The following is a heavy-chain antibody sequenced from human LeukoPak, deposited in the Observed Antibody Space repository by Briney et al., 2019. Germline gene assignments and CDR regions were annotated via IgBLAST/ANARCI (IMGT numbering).Heavy chain of an antibody. CDR2: ISSSSSYI. CDR1: GFTFSSYS. Sequence: RAGGSLRLPCAASGFTFSSYSMNWVRQAPGKGLEWVSSISSSSSYIYYADSVKGRFTISRDNAKNSLYLQMNSLRVEDTAVYYCTSWGDTTAEYFQRWGQGTLVTVSS. J-gene: IGHJ1*01. CDR3: TSWGDTTAEYFQR. D-gene: IGHD2-21*02. V-gene: IGHV3-21*01.